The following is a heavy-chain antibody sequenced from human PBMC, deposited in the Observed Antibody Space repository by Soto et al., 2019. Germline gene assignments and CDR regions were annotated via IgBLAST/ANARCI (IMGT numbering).Heavy chain of an antibody. Sequence: ASVKVSCKASGYTFSNYAIHWVRQAPGQSLEWMGWINAGNGDTKYSQKFQDRVAITRDTSASTAYMELNSLRSEDTAVYYCARGYCSSTTCYPGYFAYWGKGTLVTVSS. CDR2: INAGNGDT. J-gene: IGHJ4*02. CDR1: GYTFSNYA. V-gene: IGHV1-3*01. CDR3: ARGYCSSTTCYPGYFAY. D-gene: IGHD2-2*01.